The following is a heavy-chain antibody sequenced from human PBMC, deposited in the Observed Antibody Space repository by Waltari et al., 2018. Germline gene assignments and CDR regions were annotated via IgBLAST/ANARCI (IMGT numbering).Heavy chain of an antibody. CDR1: GFSFSTYG. V-gene: IGHV3-30*18. CDR3: AKGRAAYGYYYFGMDV. Sequence: QVQLVESGGGVVQPGRSLRLSCVASGFSFSTYGMHWVRQAPGKGREWVAVISYDGGNKYYADSVKGRFTISRDNSKNTLFLQVNSLRAADTAIYYCAKGRAAYGYYYFGMDVWGQGTTVTVSS. D-gene: IGHD4-17*01. J-gene: IGHJ6*02. CDR2: ISYDGGNK.